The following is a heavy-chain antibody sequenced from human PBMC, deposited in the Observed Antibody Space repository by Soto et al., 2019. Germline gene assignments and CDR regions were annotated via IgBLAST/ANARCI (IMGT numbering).Heavy chain of an antibody. CDR2: IIPIFCTA. CDR3: AAFGYYYDSSGYSAFDI. V-gene: IGHV1-69*06. Sequence: ASVKVSCKASGGTFSSYAISWVRQAPGQGLEWMGGIIPIFCTANYAQEFQGRVTITEDKSTSTAYLELSSLRSEDTAVYYCAAFGYYYDSSGYSAFDIWGQGTMVTVSS. D-gene: IGHD3-22*01. J-gene: IGHJ3*02. CDR1: GGTFSSYA.